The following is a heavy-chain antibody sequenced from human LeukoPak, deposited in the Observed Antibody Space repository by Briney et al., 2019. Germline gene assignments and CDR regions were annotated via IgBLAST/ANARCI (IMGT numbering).Heavy chain of an antibody. CDR2: INTNTGNP. Sequence: ASVKVSCKASGYTFTSYAMNWVRQAPGQGLEWMGWINTNTGNPTYAQGFTGRFVFSLDTSVSTAYLQISSLKAEDTAVYYCARGNYGDYVAWFDPWGQGTLVTVSS. CDR1: GYTFTSYA. J-gene: IGHJ5*02. V-gene: IGHV7-4-1*02. CDR3: ARGNYGDYVAWFDP. D-gene: IGHD4-17*01.